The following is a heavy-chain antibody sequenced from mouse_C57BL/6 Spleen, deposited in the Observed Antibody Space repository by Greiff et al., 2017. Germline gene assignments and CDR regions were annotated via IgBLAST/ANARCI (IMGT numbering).Heavy chain of an antibody. CDR2: ISSGGSYT. J-gene: IGHJ2*01. V-gene: IGHV5-6*01. D-gene: IGHD2-12*01. Sequence: EVMLVESGGDLVKPGGSLKLSCAASGFTFSSYGLSWVRQTPDKRLEWVATISSGGSYTYYPDSVKGRFTISRDNAKNTLYLQMSSLKSEDTAMYYCAREGGYSNDLPFDYWGQGTTLTVSS. CDR3: AREGGYSNDLPFDY. CDR1: GFTFSSYG.